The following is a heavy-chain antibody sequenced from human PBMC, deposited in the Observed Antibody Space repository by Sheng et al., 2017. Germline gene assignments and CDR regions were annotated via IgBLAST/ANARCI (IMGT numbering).Heavy chain of an antibody. CDR2: IYYTGST. CDR1: GGSISSGAYY. J-gene: IGHJ4*02. CDR3: ARIMSLPAAYIDY. Sequence: QLQLQESGPGLVKPSETLSLTCTVSGGSISSGAYYWGWIRQPPGKGLEWIGSIYYTGSTYYNPSLKSRVTIIVDTSQNQFSLKLTSVTAADTALYYCARIMSLPAAYIDYWGPGNAGHRL. V-gene: IGHV4-39*07. D-gene: IGHD2-2*01.